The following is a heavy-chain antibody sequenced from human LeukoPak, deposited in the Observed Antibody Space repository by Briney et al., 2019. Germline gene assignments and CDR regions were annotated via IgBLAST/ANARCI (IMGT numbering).Heavy chain of an antibody. CDR1: GGSISSSSYY. D-gene: IGHD3-22*01. Sequence: PSETLSLTCTVSGGSISSSSYYWGWIRPPPGKGLEWIGSIYYSGSTYYNPSLKSRVTISVDTSRNQFSLKLSSVTAADTAVYYCARPRSSGYYSGAFDIWGQGTMVTVSS. CDR2: IYYSGST. J-gene: IGHJ3*02. CDR3: ARPRSSGYYSGAFDI. V-gene: IGHV4-39*01.